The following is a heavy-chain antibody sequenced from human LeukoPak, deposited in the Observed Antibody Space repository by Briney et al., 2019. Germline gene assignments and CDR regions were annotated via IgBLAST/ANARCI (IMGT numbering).Heavy chain of an antibody. CDR1: GFTFSSFE. J-gene: IGHJ4*02. CDR2: ISSSGSTI. Sequence: AGGSLGLSCAASGFTFSSFEMNWVRQAPGKGLEWVSYISSSGSTIYYADSVKGRFTISRDNAKNSLYLQMNSLRAEDTAVYYCARRYYDSSGYYYYWGQGTLVTVSS. D-gene: IGHD3-22*01. V-gene: IGHV3-48*03. CDR3: ARRYYDSSGYYYY.